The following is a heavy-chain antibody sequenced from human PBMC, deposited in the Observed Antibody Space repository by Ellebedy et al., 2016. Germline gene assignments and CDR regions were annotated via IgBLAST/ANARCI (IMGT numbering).Heavy chain of an antibody. V-gene: IGHV1-18*01. CDR3: VTGELQVYGMDV. CDR1: GYTFTSYG. D-gene: IGHD1-26*01. Sequence: ASVKVSCXASGYTFTSYGISWVRQAPGQGLEWMGWISAYNGNTNYAQKLQGRVTMTTDTSTSTAYMELRSLRSDDTAVYYCVTGELQVYGMDVWGQGTTVTVSS. J-gene: IGHJ6*02. CDR2: ISAYNGNT.